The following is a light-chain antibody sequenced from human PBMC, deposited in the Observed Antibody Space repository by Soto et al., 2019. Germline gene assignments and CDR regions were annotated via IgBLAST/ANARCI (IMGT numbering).Light chain of an antibody. CDR3: QQYGSSPRT. Sequence: EIVLTQSPGTLSLSPGERATLSCRASQSVSSSYLAWYQQNPGPAPRLLIYGASSRATGIPDRFSSSGSLTVYTITISRMEPEVFAVYYWQQYGSSPRTFGQGTKLEIK. J-gene: IGKJ2*01. V-gene: IGKV3-20*01. CDR2: GAS. CDR1: QSVSSSY.